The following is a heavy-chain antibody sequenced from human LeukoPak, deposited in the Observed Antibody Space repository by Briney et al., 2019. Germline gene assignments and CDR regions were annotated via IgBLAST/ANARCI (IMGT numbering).Heavy chain of an antibody. CDR1: GGSFSGYY. Sequence: SETLSLTCAVYGGSFSGYYWSWIRQPPGKGLEWIGEINHSGSTNYNPSLKSRVTISVDTSKNQFSLRLSSVTAADTAVYYCARQRRTGGFDYWGQGTLVTVSS. D-gene: IGHD7-27*01. CDR3: ARQRRTGGFDY. CDR2: INHSGST. J-gene: IGHJ4*02. V-gene: IGHV4-34*01.